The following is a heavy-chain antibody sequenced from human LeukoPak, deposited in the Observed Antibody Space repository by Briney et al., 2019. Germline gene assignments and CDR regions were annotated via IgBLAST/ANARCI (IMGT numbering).Heavy chain of an antibody. J-gene: IGHJ4*02. CDR1: GGSISSYY. D-gene: IGHD4-17*01. V-gene: IGHV4-59*01. Sequence: SETLSLTCTVSGGSISSYYWSWIRQPPGKGLEWIGDIYYSGSTNYNPSLKSRVPISVDTSKNPFSLKLSSVPAADTAVYYCARAGGGGFYGDYGYFDYWGQGTLVTVSS. CDR2: IYYSGST. CDR3: ARAGGGGFYGDYGYFDY.